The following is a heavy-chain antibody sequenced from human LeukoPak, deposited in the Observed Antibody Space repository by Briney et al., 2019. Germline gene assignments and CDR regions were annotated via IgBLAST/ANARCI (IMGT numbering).Heavy chain of an antibody. CDR3: ARDRSGYDFVVS. CDR1: GFTFSSYS. Sequence: GGSLRLSCAASGFTFSSYSMNWVRQAPGKGLEWVSSISSSSSYIFYADSVKGRFTISRDNAKNSLYLQMNSLRAEDTAVYYCARDRSGYDFVVSWGQGTLVTVSS. J-gene: IGHJ5*02. D-gene: IGHD5-12*01. V-gene: IGHV3-21*01. CDR2: ISSSSSYI.